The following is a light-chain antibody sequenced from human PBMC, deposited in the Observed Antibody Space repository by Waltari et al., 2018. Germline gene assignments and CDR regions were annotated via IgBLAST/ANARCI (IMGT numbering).Light chain of an antibody. CDR2: VNSDGSH. V-gene: IGLV4-69*01. Sequence: LVVTQSPSASASLRASVTLTRPLSRRHSNNIIACLQQRPEKGPRYLMKVNSDGSHIRGDEIPDRFSGSSSGAERYLTISSLQSEDEADYYCQTGGHGTWVFGGGTKLTVL. CDR1: RRHSNNI. J-gene: IGLJ3*02. CDR3: QTGGHGTWV.